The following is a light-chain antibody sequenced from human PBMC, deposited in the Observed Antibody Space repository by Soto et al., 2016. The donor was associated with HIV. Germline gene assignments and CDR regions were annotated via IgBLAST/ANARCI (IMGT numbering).Light chain of an antibody. V-gene: IGKV1-9*01. Sequence: DIQLTQSPSFLSASVGDRVTITCRASQGISSYLAWYQQKPGKAPKLLIYAASTLQSGVPSRFSGSGSGTEFTLTISSLQPEDFATYYCQQLNSYPYTFGLGDQAGD. J-gene: IGKJ2*01. CDR3: QQLNSYPYT. CDR1: QGISSY. CDR2: AAS.